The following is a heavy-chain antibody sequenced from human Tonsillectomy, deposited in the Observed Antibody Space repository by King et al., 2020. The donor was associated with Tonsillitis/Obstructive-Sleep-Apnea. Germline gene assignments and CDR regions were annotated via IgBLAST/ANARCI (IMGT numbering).Heavy chain of an antibody. CDR2: IWYDGSNK. J-gene: IGHJ4*02. D-gene: IGHD3-22*01. CDR1: GFTFSSYG. V-gene: IGHV3-33*06. CDR3: ANDSDDSSGYSSY. Sequence: VQLVESGGGVVQPGRSLRLSCAASGFTFSSYGMHWVRQAPGKGLEWVAVIWYDGSNKYYADSVKGRFTISRDNSKNTLYLQRNSLRAEDTAVYYCANDSDDSSGYSSYWGQGTLVTVSS.